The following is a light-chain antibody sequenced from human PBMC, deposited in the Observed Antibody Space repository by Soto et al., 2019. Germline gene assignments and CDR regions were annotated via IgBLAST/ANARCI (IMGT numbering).Light chain of an antibody. J-gene: IGKJ4*01. Sequence: EIVLTQSPGTLSLSPGERATLSCRASQSVSSTYLAWYQLKPGQAPRLLIYGASSRATGIPHRFSGSGSGTDFTNTSSRLEPEDFAVYYCQQYGSSPPLTFGGGTKVEI. CDR2: GAS. V-gene: IGKV3-20*01. CDR3: QQYGSSPPLT. CDR1: QSVSSTY.